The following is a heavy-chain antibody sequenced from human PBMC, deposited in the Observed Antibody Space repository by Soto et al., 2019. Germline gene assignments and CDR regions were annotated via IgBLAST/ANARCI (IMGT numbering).Heavy chain of an antibody. D-gene: IGHD3-10*01. J-gene: IGHJ5*02. Sequence: SEPLCVPCTVAGGSSTDHYWSWIRKTKEKGLEWIGYVYYSGTTSYNPSLKGRVTISLDMSKKQFSLNLTSVTAADTALYFCARADVSYYCSDLGCFDVFWLDPWGQGTLVTVSS. CDR3: ARADVSYYCSDLGCFDVFWLDP. CDR1: GGSSTDHY. V-gene: IGHV4-59*11. CDR2: VYYSGTT.